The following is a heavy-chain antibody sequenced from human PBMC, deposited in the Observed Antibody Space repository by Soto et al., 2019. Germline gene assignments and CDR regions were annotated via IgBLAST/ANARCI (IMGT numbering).Heavy chain of an antibody. D-gene: IGHD3-22*01. CDR2: ISADNGDT. V-gene: IGHV1-18*01. CDR3: ARDRSYYYETSGYPFDY. J-gene: IGHJ4*02. Sequence: SCKASGYSFDRYGISWVRQAPGQRPEWMGWISADNGDTRFSQKVQGRLTLTTDTSTNTAYMDLRSLSSDDTAVYYCARDRSYYYETSGYPFDYWGQGTQVTVSS. CDR1: GYSFDRYG.